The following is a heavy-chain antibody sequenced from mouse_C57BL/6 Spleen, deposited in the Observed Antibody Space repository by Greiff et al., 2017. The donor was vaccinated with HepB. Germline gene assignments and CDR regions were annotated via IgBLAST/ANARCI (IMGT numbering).Heavy chain of an antibody. CDR1: GFTFSSYG. J-gene: IGHJ3*01. CDR3: TEVYYGNWGWFAY. V-gene: IGHV5-6*01. CDR2: ISSGGSYT. Sequence: EVKLMESGGDLVKPGGSLKLSCAASGFTFSSYGMSWVRQTPDKGLEWVATISSGGSYTYYQDSVKGRCTITRDNAKNTLYLQMSSLKSEDTAMYYCTEVYYGNWGWFAYWGQGTLVTVSA. D-gene: IGHD2-1*01.